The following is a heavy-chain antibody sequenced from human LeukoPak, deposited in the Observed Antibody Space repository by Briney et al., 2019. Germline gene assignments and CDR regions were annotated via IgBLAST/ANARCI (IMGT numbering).Heavy chain of an antibody. CDR1: GFTFSSYA. J-gene: IGHJ3*02. CDR2: ISGSGGGTT. D-gene: IGHD2-2*01. Sequence: GGSLRLSCAASGFTFSSYAMSWVRQAPGKGLEWVSAISGSGGGTTLYADSVKGRFTISRDNSKNTLYLQINSLRAEDTAVYYCAKGVSSTYYPMKAFDIWGQGTMVTVSS. V-gene: IGHV3-23*01. CDR3: AKGVSSTYYPMKAFDI.